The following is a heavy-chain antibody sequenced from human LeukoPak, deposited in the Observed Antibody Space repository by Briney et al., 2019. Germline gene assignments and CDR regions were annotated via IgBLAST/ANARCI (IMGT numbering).Heavy chain of an antibody. D-gene: IGHD5-12*01. Sequence: PSETLSLTCTVSGASSSGGNHYWGWVRQPPGKGLEWIGHIYYSGTTYYNPSLESRGTMSLDTSKNQFSLKLTSVTAADTAVYFCARGGFSAYENEDAFDIWGHGTMVIVSS. CDR1: GASSSGGNHY. V-gene: IGHV4-30-4*01. CDR3: ARGGFSAYENEDAFDI. CDR2: IYYSGTT. J-gene: IGHJ3*02.